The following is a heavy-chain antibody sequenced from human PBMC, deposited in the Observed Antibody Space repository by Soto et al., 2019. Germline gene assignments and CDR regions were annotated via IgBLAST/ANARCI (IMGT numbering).Heavy chain of an antibody. CDR1: GGSISSYY. V-gene: IGHV4-59*01. Sequence: SETRSLTCTVSGGSISSYYWSWIRQPPGKGLEWIGYIYYSGSTNYNPSLKSRVTISVDTSKNQFSLKLSSVTAADTAVYYCARLYGGSFDYWGQGTLVTSPQ. D-gene: IGHD4-17*01. CDR2: IYYSGST. J-gene: IGHJ4*02. CDR3: ARLYGGSFDY.